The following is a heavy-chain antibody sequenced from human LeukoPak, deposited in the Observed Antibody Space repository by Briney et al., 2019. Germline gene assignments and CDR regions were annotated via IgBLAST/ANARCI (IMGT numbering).Heavy chain of an antibody. V-gene: IGHV1-69*13. J-gene: IGHJ4*02. Sequence: SVKVSCKASGGIFSNYAISWVRQAPGQGLEWMGGIIPTFGTASYAQKFQGRVTITADESTSTAYMELSSLRSDDTAVYYCAKDSWDGQLWPTDGIYYFDYWGQGTLVTVSS. D-gene: IGHD5-18*01. CDR2: IIPTFGTA. CDR3: AKDSWDGQLWPTDGIYYFDY. CDR1: GGIFSNYA.